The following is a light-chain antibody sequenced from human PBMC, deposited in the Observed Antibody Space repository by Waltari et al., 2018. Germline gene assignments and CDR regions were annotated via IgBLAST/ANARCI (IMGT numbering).Light chain of an antibody. V-gene: IGLV2-23*02. J-gene: IGLJ2*01. CDR2: DVS. Sequence: QSALTQPASVSGSPGQSITISCTGSNSDIGTYNFVSWYQQPPDKAPKLMIYDVSKRPAGFSNRLAGSKSGTTSSLTICGLQAEDEADYYCCSHTGGSTFVIFGGGTKLTVL. CDR1: NSDIGTYNF. CDR3: CSHTGGSTFVI.